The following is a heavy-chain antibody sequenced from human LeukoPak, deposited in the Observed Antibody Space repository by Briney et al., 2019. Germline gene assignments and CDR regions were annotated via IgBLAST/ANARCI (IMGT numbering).Heavy chain of an antibody. Sequence: PSETLSLTCTVSGGSISSYYWSWIRQPPGKGLEWIGYIYYSGSTNYNPSLKSRVTISVDTSKNQFSLKLSSVTAADTAVYYCARYTAMVPFDYWGQGTLVTVSS. CDR1: GGSISSYY. J-gene: IGHJ4*02. V-gene: IGHV4-59*01. D-gene: IGHD5-18*01. CDR2: IYYSGST. CDR3: ARYTAMVPFDY.